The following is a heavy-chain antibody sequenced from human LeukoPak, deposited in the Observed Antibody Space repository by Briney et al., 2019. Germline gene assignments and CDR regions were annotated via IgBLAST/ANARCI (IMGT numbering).Heavy chain of an antibody. CDR3: AKADCSSTSCYAGSYYFDY. V-gene: IGHV3-30-3*01. D-gene: IGHD2-2*01. J-gene: IGHJ4*02. CDR1: GFTFSSYA. CDR2: ISYDGSSK. Sequence: GGSLRLSCAASGFTFSSYAMHWARQAPGKGLEWVAVISYDGSSKYYADSVKGRFTISRDNSKNTLYLQMNSLRAEDTAVYYCAKADCSSTSCYAGSYYFDYWGQGTLVTVSS.